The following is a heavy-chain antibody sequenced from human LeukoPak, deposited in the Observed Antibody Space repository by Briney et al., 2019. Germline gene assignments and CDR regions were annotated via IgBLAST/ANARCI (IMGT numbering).Heavy chain of an antibody. D-gene: IGHD2-21*02. Sequence: ASVKVSCKASGYTFAIYGISWVRQAPGQGLEWMAWISPHDGDTNYAQNFEGRVTMTTETSTSTAYMELRSLRSDDTAIYYCARDYCTRGGDCYKEDLFDPWGQGTLVTVSS. J-gene: IGHJ5*02. CDR2: ISPHDGDT. CDR1: GYTFAIYG. V-gene: IGHV1-18*01. CDR3: ARDYCTRGGDCYKEDLFDP.